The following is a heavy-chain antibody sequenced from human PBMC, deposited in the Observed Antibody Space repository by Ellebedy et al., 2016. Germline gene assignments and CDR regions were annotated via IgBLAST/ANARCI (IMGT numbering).Heavy chain of an antibody. CDR3: TTPTDLGHYDICDY. CDR1: GASISSNDW. D-gene: IGHD3-9*01. CDR2: IKSKPNGGTT. J-gene: IGHJ4*02. Sequence: ETLSLTXAVSGASISSNDWWTWVRQAPGKGLEWVGRIKSKPNGGTTDYAAPVKGRFTISRDDSKNTLYLQMNSLKTEDTAVYYCTTPTDLGHYDICDYWGQGTLVTVSS. V-gene: IGHV3-15*01.